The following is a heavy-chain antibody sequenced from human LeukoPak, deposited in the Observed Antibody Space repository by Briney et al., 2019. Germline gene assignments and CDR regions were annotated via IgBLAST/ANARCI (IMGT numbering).Heavy chain of an antibody. Sequence: GGSLRLSCAASGFTFSSYSMNWVRQAPGKGLEWVSYISSSSTIYYADSVKGRFTISRDNAKNSLYLQMNSLRAEDTAVYYCARDGGIYCSSTSCQGYWGQGTLVTVSS. V-gene: IGHV3-48*01. CDR3: ARDGGIYCSSTSCQGY. D-gene: IGHD2-2*01. CDR2: ISSSSTI. CDR1: GFTFSSYS. J-gene: IGHJ4*02.